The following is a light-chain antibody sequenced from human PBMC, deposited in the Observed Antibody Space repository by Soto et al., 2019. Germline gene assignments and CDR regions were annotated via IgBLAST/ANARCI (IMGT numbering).Light chain of an antibody. CDR2: AAS. V-gene: IGKV1-12*02. CDR1: QLINNW. Sequence: DIQMTQSPSSVSASVGDRVTITCRASQLINNWLAWYQQKPGKAPKLLIYAASTLQSGVPSRFSGSGSATDFTLTISSLQPEDFGTYYCQQANSFPFTFGPGTKVDIK. CDR3: QQANSFPFT. J-gene: IGKJ3*01.